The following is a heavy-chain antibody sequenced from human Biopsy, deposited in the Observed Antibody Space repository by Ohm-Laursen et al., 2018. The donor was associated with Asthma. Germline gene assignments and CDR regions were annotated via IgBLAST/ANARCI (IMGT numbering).Heavy chain of an antibody. Sequence: GTLSLTCSVYGGSISSFYWSWIRQSPEKGLEWMGYVYWTGSTNYNPSLKSRVTMSVDTSKNRIFLELTSVTAADTAIYYCVRAMRNEQWLAPFDYWGQGKPVTVSS. CDR2: VYWTGST. J-gene: IGHJ4*02. D-gene: IGHD6-19*01. CDR3: VRAMRNEQWLAPFDY. V-gene: IGHV4-59*01. CDR1: GGSISSFY.